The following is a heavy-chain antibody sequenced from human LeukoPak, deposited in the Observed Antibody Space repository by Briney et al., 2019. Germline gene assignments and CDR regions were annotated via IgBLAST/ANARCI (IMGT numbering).Heavy chain of an antibody. V-gene: IGHV4-31*03. CDR1: GGSISSGGYY. CDR3: ARDGMRTYSGGGSKTRGDAFDI. J-gene: IGHJ3*02. CDR2: IYYSGST. Sequence: SQTLSLTCTVSGGSISSGGYYWLWLRQHPGKGLEWIVYIYYSGSTYYNPSLKSRVTISVDTSKNQFSLKLSSVTAADTAVYYFARDGMRTYSGGGSKTRGDAFDIWGQGTMVTVSS. D-gene: IGHD6-19*01.